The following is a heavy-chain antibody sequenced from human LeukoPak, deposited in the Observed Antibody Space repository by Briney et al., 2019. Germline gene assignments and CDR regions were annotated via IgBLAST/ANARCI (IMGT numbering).Heavy chain of an antibody. D-gene: IGHD6-13*01. CDR3: SRGFRSSWYYY. Sequence: GGSLRLSCAASGFTFSSYEMNWVRQAPGKGLEWVSYISSSGYTIYYADSVKGRFNISRDNAKNSLYLQMNSLRAEDTATYYCSRGFRSSWYYYWGQGTLVTVSS. CDR1: GFTFSSYE. CDR2: ISSSGYTI. J-gene: IGHJ4*02. V-gene: IGHV3-48*03.